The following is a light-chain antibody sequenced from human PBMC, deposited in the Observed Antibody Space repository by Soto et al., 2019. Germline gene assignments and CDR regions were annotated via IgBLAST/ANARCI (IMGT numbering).Light chain of an antibody. CDR3: QKYYGTPHT. CDR1: QTVLYSSNNKNY. V-gene: IGKV4-1*01. Sequence: DIVMTQSPDSLAVSLGERATINCKSSQTVLYSSNNKNYLAWYLQKPGQPPKLLIYWASTRESGVPDRFSGSGSGTDFTLTISSLQAEDVAVYYCQKYYGTPHTFGQRTKLEIK. CDR2: WAS. J-gene: IGKJ2*01.